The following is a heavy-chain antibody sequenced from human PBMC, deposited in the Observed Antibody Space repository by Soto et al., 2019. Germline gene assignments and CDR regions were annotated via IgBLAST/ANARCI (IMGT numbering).Heavy chain of an antibody. D-gene: IGHD6-6*01. J-gene: IGHJ6*02. CDR2: IYPGDSDT. V-gene: IGHV5-51*01. CDR1: GYSFTSYW. CDR3: ARIYSSSSGSECALYSYYGMDD. Sequence: GESLKISCKGSGYSFTSYWIGWVRQMPGKGLEWMGIIYPGDSDTRYSPSFQGQVTISADKSISTAYLQWSSLKASDTAMYYCARIYSSSSGSECALYSYYGMDDWGQGTTVTVSS.